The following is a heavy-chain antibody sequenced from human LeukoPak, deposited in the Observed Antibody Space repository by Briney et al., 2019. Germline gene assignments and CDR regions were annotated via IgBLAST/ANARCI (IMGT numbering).Heavy chain of an antibody. D-gene: IGHD3-3*01. CDR1: GYTFTSYY. CDR3: AAGGGVVIMNY. V-gene: IGHV1-46*01. CDR2: INPSGGST. J-gene: IGHJ4*02. Sequence: ASVKVSCKASGYTFTSYYMHWVRQAPGQGLEWMGIINPSGGSTTYAQKFQGRVTMTRDTSISTAYMELSRLRSDDTAVYYCAAGGGVVIMNYWGQGTLVTVSS.